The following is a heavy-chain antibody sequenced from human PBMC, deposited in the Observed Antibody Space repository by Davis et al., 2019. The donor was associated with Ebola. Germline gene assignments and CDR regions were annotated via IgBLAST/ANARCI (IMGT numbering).Heavy chain of an antibody. CDR1: GGTFSSYA. CDR2: IIPIFGTA. Sequence: SVKVSCKASGGTFSSYAISWVRQAPGQGLEWMGGIIPIFGTANYAQKFQGRVTITADESTSTAYMELSSLRSEDTAVYYCARSGYDLEGMDVWGQGTTVTVSS. J-gene: IGHJ6*02. CDR3: ARSGYDLEGMDV. D-gene: IGHD5-12*01. V-gene: IGHV1-69*13.